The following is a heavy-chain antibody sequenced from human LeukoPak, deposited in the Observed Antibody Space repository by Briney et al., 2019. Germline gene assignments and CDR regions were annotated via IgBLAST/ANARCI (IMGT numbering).Heavy chain of an antibody. CDR3: AKETDIVVVPAAFDP. D-gene: IGHD2-2*01. CDR2: ISGSGGSA. V-gene: IGHV3-23*01. CDR1: GFTFSSYA. Sequence: GGSLRLSCAASGFTFSSYAMSWVRQAPGKGLEWVSAISGSGGSAYYADSVKGRFTISRDNSKNTLYLQMNSLRAEDTAVYYCAKETDIVVVPAAFDPWGQGTLVTVSS. J-gene: IGHJ5*02.